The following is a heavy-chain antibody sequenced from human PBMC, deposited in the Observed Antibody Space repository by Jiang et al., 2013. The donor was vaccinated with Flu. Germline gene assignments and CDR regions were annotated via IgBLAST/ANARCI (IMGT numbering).Heavy chain of an antibody. D-gene: IGHD3-16*01. V-gene: IGHV4-4*02. CDR3: ARWGEVTPYYYYGMDV. Sequence: PSGTLVLSCGVSGGSITSSNWWSWVRQPPGKGLEWIGEIYHSGSANYNPSLKSRVNISVDKSKNQFSLKLSSVTAADTAVYYCARWGEVTPYYYYGMDVWGQGTTVTVSS. CDR1: GGSITSSNW. J-gene: IGHJ6*02. CDR2: IYHSGSA.